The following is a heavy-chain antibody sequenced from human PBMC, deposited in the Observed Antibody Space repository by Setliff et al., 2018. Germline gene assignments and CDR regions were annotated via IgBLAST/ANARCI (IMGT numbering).Heavy chain of an antibody. D-gene: IGHD2-8*01. CDR3: SRLVRFCTRTSCQRLSGGEF. CDR1: GYIFNDYG. CDR2: ISPYSGKT. V-gene: IGHV1-18*01. Sequence: ASVKVSCKTSGYIFNDYGIAWVRQAPGQGLEWMAWISPYSGKTYNSPSLHGRLTLTTDTSTATAHMELRNLAFNDTAMYYCSRLVRFCTRTSCQRLSGGEFWGQGTLVTVSS. J-gene: IGHJ4*02.